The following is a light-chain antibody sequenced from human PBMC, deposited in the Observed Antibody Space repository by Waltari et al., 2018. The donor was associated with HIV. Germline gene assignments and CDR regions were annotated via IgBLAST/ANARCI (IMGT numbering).Light chain of an antibody. CDR3: QQSYSTPLT. CDR2: AAS. V-gene: IGKV1-39*01. CDR1: QSIRSY. Sequence: DIQMTQSPSSLSASVGDRVTITCRASQSIRSYLNWYQQKPGKAPKLLIYAASCLQSGVPSRFSGSGSGTDFTLTISSLQPEDFATYYCQQSYSTPLTFGPGTKVDIK. J-gene: IGKJ3*01.